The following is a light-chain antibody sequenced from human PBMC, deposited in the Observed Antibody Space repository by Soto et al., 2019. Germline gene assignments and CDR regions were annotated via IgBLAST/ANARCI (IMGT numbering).Light chain of an antibody. CDR3: QQYNNWPPIT. Sequence: EIVMTQSPVTLSVSPGERATLXXXXSQSVSSNLAWYQQKPGQAPRLLINGASTRATGIPARFSGSGSGTEFTLTISSLQSEDFAVYYCQQYNNWPPITFGQGTRLEIK. CDR2: GAS. J-gene: IGKJ5*01. V-gene: IGKV3-15*01. CDR1: QSVSSN.